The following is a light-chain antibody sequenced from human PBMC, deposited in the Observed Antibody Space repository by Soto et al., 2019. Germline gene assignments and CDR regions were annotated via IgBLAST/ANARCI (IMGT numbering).Light chain of an antibody. CDR3: QTWGTGINWV. Sequence: QPVLTQSPSASASLGASVKLTCTLSSGHSSYAIAWHQLLPEKGPRFLMKLTSDGSHSKGDGTPDRFSGSSSGAERYLTISSLQSEDEADYYCQTWGTGINWVFGGGTKLTVL. V-gene: IGLV4-69*01. CDR2: LTSDGSH. J-gene: IGLJ3*02. CDR1: SGHSSYA.